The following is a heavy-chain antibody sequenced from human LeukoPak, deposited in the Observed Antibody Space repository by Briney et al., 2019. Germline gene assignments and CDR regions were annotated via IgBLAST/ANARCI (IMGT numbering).Heavy chain of an antibody. J-gene: IGHJ3*02. V-gene: IGHV3-66*01. CDR1: GFTVSSY. D-gene: IGHD2-21*02. Sequence: GGSLTLSCAASGFTVSSYMSWVRQAPGKGLEWVSVIYSGGSTYYADSVKGRFTISRDNSKSTLYLQMNSLRAEDTAVYYCAGDRGCGDCYPPANDAFDIWGQGTMVTVSS. CDR3: AGDRGCGDCYPPANDAFDI. CDR2: IYSGGST.